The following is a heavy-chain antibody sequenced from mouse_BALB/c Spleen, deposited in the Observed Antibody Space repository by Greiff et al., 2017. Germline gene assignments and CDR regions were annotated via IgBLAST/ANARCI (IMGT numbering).Heavy chain of an antibody. J-gene: IGHJ2*01. CDR3: TREGDSSGYVRYFDY. CDR2: ISSGGSYT. Sequence: EVKVVESGGGLVKPGGSLKLSCAASGFTFSSYTMSWVRQTPEKRLEWVATISSGGSYTYYPDSVKGRFTISRDNAKNTLYLQMSSLKSEDTAMYYCTREGDSSGYVRYFDYWGQGTTLTVSS. V-gene: IGHV5-6-4*01. D-gene: IGHD3-2*01. CDR1: GFTFSSYT.